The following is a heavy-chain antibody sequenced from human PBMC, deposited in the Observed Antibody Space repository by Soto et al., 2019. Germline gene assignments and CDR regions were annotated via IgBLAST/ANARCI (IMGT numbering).Heavy chain of an antibody. CDR1: GYTFTSYA. Sequence: GTSVKVSCKASGYTFTSYAMHWVRQAPGQRLEWMGWINAGNGNTKYSQKFQGRVTITRDTSASTAHMELSSMRSEDTAVYYCARVEGYSGSGPFDYWGQGTLVT. J-gene: IGHJ4*02. CDR3: ARVEGYSGSGPFDY. D-gene: IGHD5-12*01. CDR2: INAGNGNT. V-gene: IGHV1-3*01.